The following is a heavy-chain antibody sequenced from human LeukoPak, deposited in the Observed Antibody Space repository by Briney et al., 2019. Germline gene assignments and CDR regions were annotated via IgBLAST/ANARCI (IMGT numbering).Heavy chain of an antibody. CDR1: GYTFTGYY. CDR3: ATLENIVVVPAGWFDP. CDR2: INPNSGGT. V-gene: IGHV1-2*06. Sequence: ASVKVSCKASGYTFTGYYMHWVRQAPGQGLECMGRINPNSGGTNYAQKFQGRVTMTRDTSISTAYMELSRLRSDDTAVYYCATLENIVVVPAGWFDPWGQGTLVTVSS. J-gene: IGHJ5*02. D-gene: IGHD2-2*01.